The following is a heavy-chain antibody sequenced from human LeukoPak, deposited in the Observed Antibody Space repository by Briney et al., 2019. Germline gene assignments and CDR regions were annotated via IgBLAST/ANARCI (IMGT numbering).Heavy chain of an antibody. D-gene: IGHD1-26*01. Sequence: SETLSLTCTVSGGSISSGGYYWSWIRQHPGKGLEWIGYIYYSGSTYYNPSLKSRVTISVDTSKNQFSLKLSSVTAADTAVYYCARRAEDWYFDLWGRGTLVTVSS. CDR3: ARRAEDWYFDL. V-gene: IGHV4-31*03. CDR1: GGSISSGGYY. CDR2: IYYSGST. J-gene: IGHJ2*01.